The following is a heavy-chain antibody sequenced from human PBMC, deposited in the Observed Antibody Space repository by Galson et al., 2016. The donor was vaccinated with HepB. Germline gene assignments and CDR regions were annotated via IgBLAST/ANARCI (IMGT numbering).Heavy chain of an antibody. CDR1: GFTFSNYG. D-gene: IGHD3-10*01. V-gene: IGHV3-30*18. Sequence: SLRLSCAASGFTFSNYGMHWVRQAPGKGLEWVALISYDGINSYYADSLKGRFTISRDNSKNTPYLQMNSLRAEDTGVYYCAKDRLAAPYYYYVMDVWGQGTTVTVSS. J-gene: IGHJ6*02. CDR3: AKDRLAAPYYYYVMDV. CDR2: ISYDGINS.